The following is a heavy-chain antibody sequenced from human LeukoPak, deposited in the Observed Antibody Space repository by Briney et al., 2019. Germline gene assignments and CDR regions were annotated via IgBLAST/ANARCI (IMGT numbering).Heavy chain of an antibody. D-gene: IGHD1-1*01. Sequence: PGRSLRLSCAASGFTFSSYGMHWVRQAPGKGLEWVAVISYDGSNKYYADSVKGRFTISRDNSKNTLFLQMNSLRAEDTAVYYCSKDGWNGAPTFDIWGQGTVVTVSS. CDR2: ISYDGSNK. CDR3: SKDGWNGAPTFDI. J-gene: IGHJ3*02. CDR1: GFTFSSYG. V-gene: IGHV3-30*18.